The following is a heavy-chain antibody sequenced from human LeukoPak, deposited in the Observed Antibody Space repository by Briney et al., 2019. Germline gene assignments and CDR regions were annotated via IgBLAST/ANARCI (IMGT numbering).Heavy chain of an antibody. J-gene: IGHJ3*02. V-gene: IGHV3-15*01. Sequence: GGSLRLSCAASGFTFSNAWMSWVRQAPGKGLEWVGRIKSKTDGGTTDYAAPVKGRFTISRDDSKNTLYLQMNSLKTEDTAVYYCTTGAEGAIYNAFDIWGQGTMVTVSS. CDR1: GFTFSNAW. CDR3: TTGAEGAIYNAFDI. D-gene: IGHD1-26*01. CDR2: IKSKTDGGTT.